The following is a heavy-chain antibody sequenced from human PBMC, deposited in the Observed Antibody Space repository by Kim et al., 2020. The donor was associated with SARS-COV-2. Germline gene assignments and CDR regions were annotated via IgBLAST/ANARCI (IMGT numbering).Heavy chain of an antibody. Sequence: SETLSLTCTVSGGSISSGGYYWSWIRQHPGKGLEWIGYIYYSGSTYYNQSLKSRVTISVDTSKNQFSLKLSSVTAADTAVYYCARGPPQDLPAAVGWFDPWGERTLVTVSS. CDR1: GGSISSGGYY. CDR3: ARGPPQDLPAAVGWFDP. CDR2: IYYSGST. V-gene: IGHV4-31*03. J-gene: IGHJ5*02. D-gene: IGHD2-2*01.